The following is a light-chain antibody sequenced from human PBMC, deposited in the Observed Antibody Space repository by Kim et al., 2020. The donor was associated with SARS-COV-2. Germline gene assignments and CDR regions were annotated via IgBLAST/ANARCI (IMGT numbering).Light chain of an antibody. J-gene: IGKJ1*01. CDR2: GAS. CDR1: QSVSSNY. Sequence: SPGGRATLSCRTSQSVSSNYLAWYQQKPGQAPRLLVYGASSRATGIPDRFSGSGSGKDFTLTITRLEPEDFAVYYCQQYSSSPATFGQGTKVDIK. V-gene: IGKV3-20*01. CDR3: QQYSSSPAT.